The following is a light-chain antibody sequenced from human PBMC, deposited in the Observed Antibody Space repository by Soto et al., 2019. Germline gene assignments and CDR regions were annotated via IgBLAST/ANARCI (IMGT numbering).Light chain of an antibody. CDR3: ATWDDSLKVL. CDR1: SSNIGSNT. CDR2: RDN. Sequence: QSVLAQPPSASGTPGQRVTLSCSGSSSNIGSNTVNWYQQLPGAAPKLLIYRDNQRPSGVPDRFSGSKSGTSASLAISGLQSEDEADYYCATWDDSLKVLFGGGTKLTVL. J-gene: IGLJ2*01. V-gene: IGLV1-44*01.